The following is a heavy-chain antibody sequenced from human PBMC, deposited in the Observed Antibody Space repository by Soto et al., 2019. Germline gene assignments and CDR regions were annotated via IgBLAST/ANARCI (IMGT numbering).Heavy chain of an antibody. CDR2: IIPIFGTA. CDR3: ARSFLNYGSGSYNWFDP. CDR1: GGTFSSYA. Sequence: VASVKVSCKASGGTFSSYAISWVRQAPGQGLEWMGGIIPIFGTANYAQKFQGRVTITADESTSTAYMELSSLRSEDTAVYYCARSFLNYGSGSYNWFDPWGQGTLVTVSS. J-gene: IGHJ5*02. V-gene: IGHV1-69*13. D-gene: IGHD3-10*01.